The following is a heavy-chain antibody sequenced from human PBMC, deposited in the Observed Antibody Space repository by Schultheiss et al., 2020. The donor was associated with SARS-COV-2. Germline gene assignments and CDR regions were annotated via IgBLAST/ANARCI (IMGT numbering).Heavy chain of an antibody. CDR3: ARKDSSRWYWFDP. D-gene: IGHD3-22*01. CDR1: GYSFSNYW. CDR2: IYPDDSDT. V-gene: IGHV5-51*01. J-gene: IGHJ5*02. Sequence: GESLKISCQGSGYSFSNYWIGWVRQMPGKGLEWMGIIYPDDSDTRYSPSFRGQVTISADKSISTAYLQWSSLKASDTAMYYCARKDSSRWYWFDPWGQGTLVTVSS.